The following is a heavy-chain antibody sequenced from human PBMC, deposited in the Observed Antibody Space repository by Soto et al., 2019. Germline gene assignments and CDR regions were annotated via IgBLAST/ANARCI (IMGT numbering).Heavy chain of an antibody. V-gene: IGHV1-2*02. CDR2: INPNSGGT. D-gene: IGHD2-2*02. J-gene: IGHJ5*02. CDR3: ARVLCSSTSCYRGPADNWFDP. Sequence: ASVKVSCKASGYTFTGYYMHWVRQAPGQGLEWMGWINPNSGGTNYAQKFQGRVTMTRDTSISTAYMELSRLRSDDTAVYYCARVLCSSTSCYRGPADNWFDPWGQGTLVTVS. CDR1: GYTFTGYY.